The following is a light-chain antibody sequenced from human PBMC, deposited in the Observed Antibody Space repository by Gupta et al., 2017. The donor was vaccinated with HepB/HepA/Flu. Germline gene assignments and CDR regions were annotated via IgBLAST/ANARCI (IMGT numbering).Light chain of an antibody. CDR1: SLRNYY. J-gene: IGLJ2*01. Sequence: TCQGDSLRNYYASWFQQKPGQAPKLVLYGNNIRPSGIPDRLSGSNSGNTASLTIAGTQAEDEAYYYCNCRDSSGNVVFGGGTRLTVL. CDR2: GNN. V-gene: IGLV3-19*01. CDR3: NCRDSSGNVV.